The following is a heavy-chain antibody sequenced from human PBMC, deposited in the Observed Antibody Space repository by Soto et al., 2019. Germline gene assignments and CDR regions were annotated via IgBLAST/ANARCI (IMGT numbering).Heavy chain of an antibody. D-gene: IGHD2-15*01. CDR2: ISAYNGNT. Sequence: ASVKVSCKASGYTFTSYGISWVRQAPGQGLEWMGWISAYNGNTNYAQKLQGRVTMTTDTSTSTAYMELRSLRSDDTAVYYCARDGDCSGGSCYSSCFDPWGQGTLVTVPS. CDR1: GYTFTSYG. V-gene: IGHV1-18*01. J-gene: IGHJ5*02. CDR3: ARDGDCSGGSCYSSCFDP.